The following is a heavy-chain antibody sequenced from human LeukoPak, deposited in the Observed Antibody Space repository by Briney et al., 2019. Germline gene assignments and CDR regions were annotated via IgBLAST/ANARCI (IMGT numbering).Heavy chain of an antibody. V-gene: IGHV3-7*01. CDR1: GFTFSSYW. CDR2: IKQDGSEK. D-gene: IGHD3-10*01. J-gene: IGHJ4*02. Sequence: GGSLRLSCAASGFTFSSYWMSWVRQAPGKGLEWVANIKQDGSEKYYVDSVKGRFTISRDNAKNSLYLQMNSLRAEDTAVYYCARGPTPSYYYGSGSYYSLDYWGQGTLVTVSS. CDR3: ARGPTPSYYYGSGSYYSLDY.